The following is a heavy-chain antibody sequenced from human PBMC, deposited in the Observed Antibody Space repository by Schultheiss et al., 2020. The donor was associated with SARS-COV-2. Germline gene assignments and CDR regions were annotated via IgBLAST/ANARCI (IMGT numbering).Heavy chain of an antibody. Sequence: WVRQAPGKALEWLAIIDRSDDKRYSPSLKSRLTITKDTSKNQVVLTMTNMDTVDTATYYCAHRVVGNAFDYWGQGTLVTVSS. V-gene: IGHV2-5*01. CDR3: AHRVVGNAFDY. D-gene: IGHD6-6*01. CDR2: IDRSDDK. J-gene: IGHJ4*02.